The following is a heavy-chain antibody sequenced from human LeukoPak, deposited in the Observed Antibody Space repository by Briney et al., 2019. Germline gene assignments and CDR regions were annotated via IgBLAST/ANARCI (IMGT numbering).Heavy chain of an antibody. D-gene: IGHD1-26*01. Sequence: PGGSLRLSCAASGFSFTAYWMTWVRQAPGKGLECVAHLNQDGSNKYYVDSVKGRFTISRDNAKKSLYLQMNSLRAVDTAVYYCAIETLRELPGRWGQGTLVTVSS. CDR2: LNQDGSNK. J-gene: IGHJ4*02. V-gene: IGHV3-7*01. CDR3: AIETLRELPGR. CDR1: GFSFTAYW.